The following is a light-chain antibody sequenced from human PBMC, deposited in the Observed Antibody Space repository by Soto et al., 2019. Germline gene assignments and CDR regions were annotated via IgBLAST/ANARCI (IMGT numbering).Light chain of an antibody. CDR3: GTWDNSLSAVV. CDR1: SSNIGNNY. CDR2: DSN. Sequence: QSVLTQPPSVSAAPGQKVTISCSGISSNIGNNYVSWYQHLPGTAPKLLIYDSNKRPSGIPDRFSGSKSGTSATLGITGLQTGDEADYYCGTWDNSLSAVVFGGGTKVTVL. J-gene: IGLJ3*02. V-gene: IGLV1-51*01.